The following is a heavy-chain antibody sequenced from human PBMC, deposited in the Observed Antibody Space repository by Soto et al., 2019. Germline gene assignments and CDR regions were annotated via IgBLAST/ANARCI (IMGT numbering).Heavy chain of an antibody. CDR2: IYYSGST. CDR3: ARDFDADSRTDFDY. CDR1: GGSISSGGYY. V-gene: IGHV4-31*03. Sequence: SETLSLTCTVSGGSISSGGYYWSWIRQHPGKGLEWIGYIYYSGSTFHNPSLRSRVTISVDTSKNQFSLKLTSVTAEDTALYFCARDFDADSRTDFDYWGQGTLVTVSS. J-gene: IGHJ4*02. D-gene: IGHD4-17*01.